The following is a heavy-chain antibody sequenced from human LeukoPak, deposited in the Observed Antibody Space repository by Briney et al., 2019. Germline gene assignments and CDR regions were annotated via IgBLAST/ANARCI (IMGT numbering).Heavy chain of an antibody. V-gene: IGHV3-49*03. J-gene: IGHJ4*02. CDR3: SREWGTGNDLRPDY. CDR2: IRSSIYGGTP. Sequence: QTGGSLRLSCTSSGFTFREFAVSWFRQAPGKGLEWIGFIRSSIYGGTPKAAASVKGRFIFSRDDSKGVAYLRMNSLKTEDTAVYYCSREWGTGNDLRPDYWGQGTLVTVSS. CDR1: GFTFREFA. D-gene: IGHD1-14*01.